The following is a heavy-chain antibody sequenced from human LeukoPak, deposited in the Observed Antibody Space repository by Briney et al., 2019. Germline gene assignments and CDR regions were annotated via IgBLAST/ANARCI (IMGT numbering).Heavy chain of an antibody. J-gene: IGHJ4*02. CDR1: GGTFSSYA. Sequence: SVKVSCKASGGTFSSYAVSWVRQAPGQGLEWMGGIIPIFGTANYAQKFQGRVTITADESTSTAYMELSSLRSEDTAVYYCARDPEAQYYDFWSGYFDYWGQGTLVTVSS. D-gene: IGHD3-3*01. CDR2: IIPIFGTA. V-gene: IGHV1-69*13. CDR3: ARDPEAQYYDFWSGYFDY.